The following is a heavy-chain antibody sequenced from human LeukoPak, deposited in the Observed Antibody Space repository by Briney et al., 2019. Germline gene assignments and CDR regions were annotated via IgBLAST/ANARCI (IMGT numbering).Heavy chain of an antibody. V-gene: IGHV3-53*01. D-gene: IGHD1-26*01. CDR3: AKGRQLRRSDAFDI. Sequence: GGSLRLSCAASEFSVGSNYMTWVRQAPGKGLEWVSIINYSGTDTYYADSVKGRFTISRDNSKNTLYLQMNSLRGEDTAVYYCAKGRQLRRSDAFDIWGQGTMVTVSS. J-gene: IGHJ3*02. CDR1: EFSVGSNY. CDR2: INYSGTDT.